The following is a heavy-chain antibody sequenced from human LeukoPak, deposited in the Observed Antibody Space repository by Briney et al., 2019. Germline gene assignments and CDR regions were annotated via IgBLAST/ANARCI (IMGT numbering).Heavy chain of an antibody. CDR1: GGTFISYA. D-gene: IGHD6-19*01. J-gene: IGHJ5*02. V-gene: IGHV1-69*13. CDR2: IIPIFGTA. CDR3: ASAEEAVAGTFDP. Sequence: SVTVSCKASGGTFISYAISWVRQAPGQGLEWMGGIIPIFGTANYAQKFQGRVTITADESTSTAYMELSSLRSEDTAVYYCASAEEAVAGTFDPWGQGTLVTVSS.